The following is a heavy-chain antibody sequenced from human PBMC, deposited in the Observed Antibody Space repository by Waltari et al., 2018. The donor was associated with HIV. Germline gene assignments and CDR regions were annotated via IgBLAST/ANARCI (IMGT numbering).Heavy chain of an antibody. V-gene: IGHV4-38-2*01. Sequence: QVQLQESGPGLVKPSETLSLTCAVSGYSISSGYYWGWIRQPPGQGLEWLGRIYHSGSTYYNPSLKSRVTISVDTSKNQFSLKLSSVTAADTAVYYCARQIQCSGGSCHDAYFDYWGQGTLVTVSS. CDR2: IYHSGST. D-gene: IGHD2-15*01. CDR1: GYSISSGYY. J-gene: IGHJ4*02. CDR3: ARQIQCSGGSCHDAYFDY.